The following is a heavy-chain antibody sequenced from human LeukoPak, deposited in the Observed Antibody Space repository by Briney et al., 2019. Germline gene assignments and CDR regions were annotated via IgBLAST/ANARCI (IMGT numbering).Heavy chain of an antibody. CDR1: GYSFTSYW. Sequence: GESLKISCKGSGYSFTSYWIGWARQMPGKGLEWMGIIYPGDSDTRYSPSFQGQVTISADKSISTAYLQWSSLKASDTAMYYCARAFYYYDSSGPKGNAFDIWGQGTMVTVSS. CDR2: IYPGDSDT. D-gene: IGHD3-22*01. J-gene: IGHJ3*02. CDR3: ARAFYYYDSSGPKGNAFDI. V-gene: IGHV5-51*01.